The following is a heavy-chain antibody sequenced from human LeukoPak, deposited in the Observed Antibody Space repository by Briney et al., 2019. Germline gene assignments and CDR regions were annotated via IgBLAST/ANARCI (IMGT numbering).Heavy chain of an antibody. CDR3: ARQCYYGSGSSNPPDYYYYFGMDV. J-gene: IGHJ6*02. Sequence: GESLKISCKGSGYSFTSYWIGGVGQLPGKGLDWMGIIYPGESNTTYSPSVQGQVTISADKTISTAPLQWTTLKASDTARYYYARQCYYGSGSSNPPDYYYYFGMDVWGQRTTVTFSS. V-gene: IGHV5-51*01. D-gene: IGHD3-10*01. CDR2: IYPGESNT. CDR1: GYSFTSYW.